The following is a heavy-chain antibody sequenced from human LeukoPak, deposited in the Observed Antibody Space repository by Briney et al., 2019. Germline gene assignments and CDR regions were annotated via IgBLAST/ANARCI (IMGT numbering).Heavy chain of an antibody. V-gene: IGHV4-4*02. CDR1: GGSISSSNW. D-gene: IGHD3-3*01. CDR2: IHQSGST. CDR3: ARGRYYDFWSGYYLFDY. J-gene: IGHJ4*02. Sequence: SETLSLTCAVSGGSISSSNWWSWVRQPPGKGLEWIGEIHQSGSTNYNPSLKSRVTISLDKSKNQFSLKLSSVTAADTAIYYCARGRYYDFWSGYYLFDYWGQGTLVTVSS.